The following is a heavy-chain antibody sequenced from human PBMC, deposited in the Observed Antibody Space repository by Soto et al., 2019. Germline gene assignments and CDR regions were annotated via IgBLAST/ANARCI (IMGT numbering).Heavy chain of an antibody. Sequence: QVQLVQSGAEVKKPGASVKVSCKASGFTFSAYYIYWVRQAPGQGLEWIGWINPNSGGTNNAQKFQGRVTMTRDTSISTVYRELSALTPDDTAVYYCARSLLDEYSSSWRSAYYGMDVWGQGTTVTVSS. V-gene: IGHV1-2*02. CDR2: INPNSGGT. CDR3: ARSLLDEYSSSWRSAYYGMDV. D-gene: IGHD6-13*01. CDR1: GFTFSAYY. J-gene: IGHJ6*02.